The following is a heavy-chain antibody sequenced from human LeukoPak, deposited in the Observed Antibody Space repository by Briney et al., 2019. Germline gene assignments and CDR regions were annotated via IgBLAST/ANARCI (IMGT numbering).Heavy chain of an antibody. CDR3: ARGGWLQSLDY. CDR1: GGSISSYY. V-gene: IGHV4-4*07. J-gene: IGHJ4*02. D-gene: IGHD5-24*01. CDR2: IYTTGST. Sequence: SETLSLTCTVSGGSISSYYWDWIRQPAGKGLEWIGRIYTTGSTNYNPSLKSRVTLSVDTSKNQFSLKLSSVTAADTAVYYCARGGWLQSLDYWGQGTLVTVSS.